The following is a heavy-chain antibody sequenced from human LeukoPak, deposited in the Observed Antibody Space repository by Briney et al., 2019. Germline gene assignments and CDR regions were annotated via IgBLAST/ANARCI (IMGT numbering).Heavy chain of an antibody. Sequence: GGSLRLSCAASGFTFSSYWMSWVRQVPGKGLEWVGFIRSKAYGGTTEYAASVKGRFTISRDDSKSIAYLQMNSLKTEDTAVYYCTREGVWVPKVDDYWGQGTLVTVSS. D-gene: IGHD1-26*01. V-gene: IGHV3-49*04. CDR2: IRSKAYGGTT. CDR1: GFTFSSYW. J-gene: IGHJ4*02. CDR3: TREGVWVPKVDDY.